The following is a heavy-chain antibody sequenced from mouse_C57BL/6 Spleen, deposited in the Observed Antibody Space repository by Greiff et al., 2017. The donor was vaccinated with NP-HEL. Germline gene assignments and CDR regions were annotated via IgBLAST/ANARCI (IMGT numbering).Heavy chain of an antibody. CDR2: ISSGSSTI. J-gene: IGHJ1*03. CDR1: GFTFSDYG. CDR3: AREDYDVYWYFDV. V-gene: IGHV5-17*01. D-gene: IGHD2-4*01. Sequence: DVQLQESGGGLVKPGGSLKLSCAASGFTFSDYGMHWVRQAPEKGLEWVAYISSGSSTIYYADTVKGRFTISRDNAKNTLFLQMTSLRSEDTAMYYCAREDYDVYWYFDVWGTGTTVTVSS.